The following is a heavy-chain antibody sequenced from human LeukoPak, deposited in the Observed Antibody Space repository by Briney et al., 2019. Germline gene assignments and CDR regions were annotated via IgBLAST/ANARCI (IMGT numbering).Heavy chain of an antibody. J-gene: IGHJ4*02. CDR3: ARDREGLAYFDF. CDR2: IDPNSGGT. CDR1: GYTFTGKL. V-gene: IGHV1-2*02. D-gene: IGHD3/OR15-3a*01. Sequence: ASVRVSCKASGYTFTGKLIHWVRQAPGRGLEWMGWIDPNSGGTDYAQKFQGRVTMSRDTSIATAYMDLSRLISDDTAVYYCARDREGLAYFDFWGQGTLVTVSS.